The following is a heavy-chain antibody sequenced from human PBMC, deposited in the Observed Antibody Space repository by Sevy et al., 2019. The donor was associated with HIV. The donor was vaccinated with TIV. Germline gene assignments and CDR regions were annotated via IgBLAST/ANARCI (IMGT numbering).Heavy chain of an antibody. Sequence: SETLSLTCAVYGGSFSGYYWSWIRQPPGKGLEWIGEINHSGSTNYNPSLKSRVTISVDTSKNQFSLKLSSVTAADTAVYYCAREGADGIAATDEGPTGFDPWGQGTLVTVSS. J-gene: IGHJ5*02. D-gene: IGHD6-13*01. CDR1: GGSFSGYY. CDR2: INHSGST. V-gene: IGHV4-34*01. CDR3: AREGADGIAATDEGPTGFDP.